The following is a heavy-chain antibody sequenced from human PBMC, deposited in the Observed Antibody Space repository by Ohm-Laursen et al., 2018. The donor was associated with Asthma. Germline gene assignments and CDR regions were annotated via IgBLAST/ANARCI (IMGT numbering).Heavy chain of an antibody. CDR3: ARHAVIGAIPAATYYFDS. V-gene: IGHV4-39*01. CDR2: VHYSGST. J-gene: IGHJ4*02. CDR1: GGSDISGSYY. D-gene: IGHD2-15*01. Sequence: TLSLTCSVSGGSDISGSYYWGWLRQPPGKGLEWIGSVHYSGSTYYNPSVTRRVTISVPTPKPQISLNMSSVTAADTAVYYCARHAVIGAIPAATYYFDSWGQGSLVTVSA.